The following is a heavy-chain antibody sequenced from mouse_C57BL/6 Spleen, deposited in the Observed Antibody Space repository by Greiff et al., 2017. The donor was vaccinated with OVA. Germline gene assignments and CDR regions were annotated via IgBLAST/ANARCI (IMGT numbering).Heavy chain of an antibody. Sequence: DVHLVESGPGLVKPSQSLSLTCSVTGYSITSGYYWNWIRQFPGNKLEWMGYISYDGSNNYNPSLKNRISITRDTSKNQFFLKLNSVTTEDTATYYCARVYDGYQYYFDYWGQGTTLTVSS. J-gene: IGHJ2*01. CDR3: ARVYDGYQYYFDY. V-gene: IGHV3-6*01. D-gene: IGHD2-3*01. CDR1: GYSITSGYY. CDR2: ISYDGSN.